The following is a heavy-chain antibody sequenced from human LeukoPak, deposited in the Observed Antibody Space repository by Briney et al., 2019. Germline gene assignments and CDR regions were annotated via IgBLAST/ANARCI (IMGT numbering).Heavy chain of an antibody. V-gene: IGHV3-30*18. Sequence: GGSLRLSCAASGFTFSSYGMHWVRQAPGKGLEWVAVISYDGSNKYYADSVKGRFTISRDNSKNTLYLQMNSLRAEDTAVYYCAKDFIFGSGSYSYFDYWGQGTLVTVSS. CDR1: GFTFSSYG. D-gene: IGHD3-10*01. J-gene: IGHJ4*02. CDR2: ISYDGSNK. CDR3: AKDFIFGSGSYSYFDY.